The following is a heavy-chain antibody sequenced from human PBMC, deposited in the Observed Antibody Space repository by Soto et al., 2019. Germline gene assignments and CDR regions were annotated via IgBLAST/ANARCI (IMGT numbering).Heavy chain of an antibody. V-gene: IGHV3-23*01. D-gene: IGHD2-15*01. CDR1: GFTFSSYA. J-gene: IGHJ5*02. CDR3: AKGVGVVVVAAPAGCFDP. Sequence: EVQLLESGGGLVQPGGSLRLSCAASGFTFSSYAMSWVRQAPGKGLEWVSAISGSGGSTYYADSVKGRFTISRDNSNNTLYLQMNSLRADDTAVYYCAKGVGVVVVAAPAGCFDPWGQGTLVTVSS. CDR2: ISGSGGST.